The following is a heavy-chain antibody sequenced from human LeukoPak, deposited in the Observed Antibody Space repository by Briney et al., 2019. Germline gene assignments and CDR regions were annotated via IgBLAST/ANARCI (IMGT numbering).Heavy chain of an antibody. CDR3: ARDLPPGGCSGGSCYELWYFDL. CDR1: GGTFSSHA. V-gene: IGHV1-69*04. Sequence: ASVKVSCKASGGTFSSHAISWVRQAPGQGLEWMGRIIPILGIANYAQKFQGRVTITADKSTSTAYMELSSLRSEDTAVYYCARDLPPGGCSGGSCYELWYFDLWGRGTLVTVSS. J-gene: IGHJ2*01. D-gene: IGHD2-15*01. CDR2: IIPILGIA.